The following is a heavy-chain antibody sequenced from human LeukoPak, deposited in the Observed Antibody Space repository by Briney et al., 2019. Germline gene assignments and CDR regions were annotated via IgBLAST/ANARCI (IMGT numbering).Heavy chain of an antibody. Sequence: GASVKVSCKASGYTFTSYGISWVRQAPGKGLEWVSVIYSGGSTYYADSVKGRFTISRDNSKNTLYLQMNSLRAEDTAVYYCARPAAGTLGYFDYWGQGTLVTVSS. D-gene: IGHD6-13*01. V-gene: IGHV3-66*04. CDR3: ARPAAGTLGYFDY. CDR2: IYSGGST. J-gene: IGHJ4*02. CDR1: GYTFTSYG.